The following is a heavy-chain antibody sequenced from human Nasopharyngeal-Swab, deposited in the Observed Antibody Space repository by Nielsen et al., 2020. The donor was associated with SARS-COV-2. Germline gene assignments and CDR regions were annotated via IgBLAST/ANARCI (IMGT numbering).Heavy chain of an antibody. CDR1: GGSINSLY. CDR3: AIMKVGSTLVGMDV. D-gene: IGHD5/OR15-5a*01. CDR2: IYYTGDT. Sequence: GSLRLSCTVSGGSINSLYWNWIRQPPGKGLEWIGYIYYTGDTNYNPSLKSRVTTSVDTSKNQFSLKLKSVTAADTAVYYCAIMKVGSTLVGMDVWGQGSTVTVSS. V-gene: IGHV4-59*01. J-gene: IGHJ6*02.